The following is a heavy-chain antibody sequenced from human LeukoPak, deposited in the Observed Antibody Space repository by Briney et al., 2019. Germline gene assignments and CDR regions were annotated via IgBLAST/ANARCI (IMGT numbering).Heavy chain of an antibody. D-gene: IGHD4-17*01. V-gene: IGHV3-53*01. J-gene: IGHJ6*02. CDR1: GFTVSTNY. Sequence: GGSLRLSCAASGFTVSTNYMNWVRQAPGKGLEWVSVIYSGGSTYYADSVKGRFTISRDNSKNTLYLQMNSLRAEDTTVYYCARDTVTTFRFRDYYYYGMDVWGQGTTVTVSS. CDR2: IYSGGST. CDR3: ARDTVTTFRFRDYYYYGMDV.